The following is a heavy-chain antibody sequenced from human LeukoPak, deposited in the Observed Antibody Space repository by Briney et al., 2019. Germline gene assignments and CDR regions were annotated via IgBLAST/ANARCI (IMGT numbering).Heavy chain of an antibody. CDR1: GGSFSGYY. CDR3: ARGFPPPVTGYSSGWLDY. D-gene: IGHD6-19*01. V-gene: IGHV4-34*01. Sequence: PSETLSLTCAVYGGSFSGYYWSWIRQPPGKGLEWIGEINHSGSTNYNPSLKSRVTISVDTSKNQFSLRLSSVTAADTAVYYCARGFPPPVTGYSSGWLDYWGQGTLVTVSS. CDR2: INHSGST. J-gene: IGHJ4*02.